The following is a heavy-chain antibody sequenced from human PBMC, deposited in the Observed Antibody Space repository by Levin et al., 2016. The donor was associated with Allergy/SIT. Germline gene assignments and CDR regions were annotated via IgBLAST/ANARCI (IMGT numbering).Heavy chain of an antibody. V-gene: IGHV4-39*07. Sequence: SETLSLTCTVSGGSISSSSYYWGWIRQPPGKGLEWIGSIYYSGSTYYNPSLKSRVTISVDTSKNQFSLKLSSVTAADTAVYYCARDSDLGGYYLWGQGTLVTVSS. CDR1: GGSISSSSYY. CDR2: IYYSGST. D-gene: IGHD3-22*01. CDR3: ARDSDLGGYYL. J-gene: IGHJ4*02.